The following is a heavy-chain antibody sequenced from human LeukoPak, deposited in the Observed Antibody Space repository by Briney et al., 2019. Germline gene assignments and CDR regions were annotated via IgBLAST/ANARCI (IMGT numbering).Heavy chain of an antibody. J-gene: IGHJ4*02. V-gene: IGHV3-33*01. CDR2: IWYDGSDK. CDR1: GYTFSNHG. Sequence: GGPRRLSGAVLGYTFSNHGLHWVGQAPGKGLEWVAAIWYDGSDKYYADSVKGRFTISRDNSKNMLYLQMDSLRAEDTALYYCARLWASVSGYFDYWGQGTLVTVSS. CDR3: ARLWASVSGYFDY. D-gene: IGHD6-19*01.